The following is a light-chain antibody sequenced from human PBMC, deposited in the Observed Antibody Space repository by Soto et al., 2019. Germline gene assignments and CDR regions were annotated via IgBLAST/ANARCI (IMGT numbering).Light chain of an antibody. Sequence: ELVMTQSPATLSVSPGERATLSCRASQSVSSNLAWYQQKPGQAPRLLIYGASTRATGIPARFSGSGSGTEFTLTISSLQSEDFAVYYCQQYNNWPFPYTFGQGTKLEIK. CDR1: QSVSSN. J-gene: IGKJ2*01. CDR2: GAS. CDR3: QQYNNWPFPYT. V-gene: IGKV3-15*01.